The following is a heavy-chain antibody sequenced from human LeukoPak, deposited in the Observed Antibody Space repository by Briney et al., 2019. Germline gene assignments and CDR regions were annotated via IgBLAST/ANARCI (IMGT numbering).Heavy chain of an antibody. CDR3: ARSLGYYYDSSGYYG. CDR2: INAGNGNT. CDR1: GYTFTSYA. Sequence: ASVKVSCKAYGYTFTSYAMHWVRQAPGQRLEWMGWINAGNGNTKYSQKFQGRVTITRDTSASTAYMELSSLRSEDTAVYYCARSLGYYYDSSGYYGWGQGTLVTVSS. V-gene: IGHV1-3*01. J-gene: IGHJ4*02. D-gene: IGHD3-22*01.